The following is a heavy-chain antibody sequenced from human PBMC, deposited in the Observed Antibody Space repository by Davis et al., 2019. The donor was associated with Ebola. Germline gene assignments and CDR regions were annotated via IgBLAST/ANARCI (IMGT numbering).Heavy chain of an antibody. V-gene: IGHV1-18*01. D-gene: IGHD4-11*01. CDR2: INSHNGNT. Sequence: AASVKVSCKASGYTFTSYAMHWVRQAPGQGLEWMGWINSHNGNTNYAQKLQGRVTMTTDTSTSTAYMELRSLRSDDTAVYYCARDQFQDYSNYAQVRFDPWGQGTLVTVS. CDR3: ARDQFQDYSNYAQVRFDP. J-gene: IGHJ5*02. CDR1: GYTFTSYA.